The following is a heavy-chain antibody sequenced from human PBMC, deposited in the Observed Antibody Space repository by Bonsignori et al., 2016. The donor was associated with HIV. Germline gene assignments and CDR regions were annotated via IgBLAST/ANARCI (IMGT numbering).Heavy chain of an antibody. V-gene: IGHV4-61*07. D-gene: IGHD3-3*01. Sequence: RQAPGKGLEWIGYIYYSGSTNYNPSLKSRVTISVDTSKNQFSLKLSSVTAADTAVYYCARQNVLRPFSYYYYMDVWGKGTTVTVSS. J-gene: IGHJ6*03. CDR2: IYYSGST. CDR3: ARQNVLRPFSYYYYMDV.